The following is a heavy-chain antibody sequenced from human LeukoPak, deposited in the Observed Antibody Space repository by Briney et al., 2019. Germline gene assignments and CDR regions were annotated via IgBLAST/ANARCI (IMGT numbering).Heavy chain of an antibody. V-gene: IGHV3-21*01. Sequence: GGSLRLSCAASRFTFSNYSMNWVRQAPGKGLEWVSSISSGSSYIYYADSVKGRFTISRDNSKNTLYLQMNSLRAEGTAVYYCARSPGVGATYYFDYWGQGTLVTVSS. D-gene: IGHD1-26*01. J-gene: IGHJ4*02. CDR2: ISSGSSYI. CDR1: RFTFSNYS. CDR3: ARSPGVGATYYFDY.